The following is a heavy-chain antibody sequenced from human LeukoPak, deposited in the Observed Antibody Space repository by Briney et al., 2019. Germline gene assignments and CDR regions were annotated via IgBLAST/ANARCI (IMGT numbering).Heavy chain of an antibody. J-gene: IGHJ4*02. CDR3: ARRVATSGNFFDY. V-gene: IGHV4-39*01. CDR2: TYYSGSE. D-gene: IGHD3-3*01. Sequence: SETLSLTCTVVGGAINRRNYYWGWIRQSPGKGLEWIGSTYYSGSENNNPSLQSRVTISVDTSRNQFSLKLTSVTAADTAVYYCARRVATSGNFFDYWGPGTLVTVS. CDR1: GGAINRRNYY.